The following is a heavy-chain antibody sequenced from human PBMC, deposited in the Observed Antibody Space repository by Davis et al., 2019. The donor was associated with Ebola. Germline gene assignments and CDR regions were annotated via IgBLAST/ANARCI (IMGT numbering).Heavy chain of an antibody. D-gene: IGHD2-2*01. CDR3: ARPGSSTSESLQFYYYYYMDV. CDR1: GFTFSSYG. CDR2: ISYDGSNK. Sequence: GESLKISCAASGFTFSSYGMHWVRQAPGKGLEWVAFISYDGSNKYYADSVKGRFTISRDNSKNTLYLQMNSLRAEDTAVYYCARPGSSTSESLQFYYYYYMDVWGKGTTVTVSS. J-gene: IGHJ6*03. V-gene: IGHV3-30*03.